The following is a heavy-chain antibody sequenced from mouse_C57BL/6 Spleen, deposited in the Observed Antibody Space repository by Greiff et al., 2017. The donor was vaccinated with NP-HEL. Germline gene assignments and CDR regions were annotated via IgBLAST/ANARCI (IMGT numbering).Heavy chain of an antibody. D-gene: IGHD1-1*01. CDR1: GYAFSSYW. Sequence: QVQLQQSGAELVKPGASVKISCKASGYAFSSYWMNWVKQRPGKGLEWIGQIYPGDGDTNYNGKFKGKATLTADKSSITAYLQLCSLTSEDSAVYFCARGIYYGSSYYWYFYVWGTGTTVTVSS. J-gene: IGHJ1*03. V-gene: IGHV1-80*01. CDR3: ARGIYYGSSYYWYFYV. CDR2: IYPGDGDT.